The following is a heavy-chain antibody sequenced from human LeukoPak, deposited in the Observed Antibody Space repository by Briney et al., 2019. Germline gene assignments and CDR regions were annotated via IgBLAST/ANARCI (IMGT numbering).Heavy chain of an antibody. Sequence: SETLSLTCTVSGGSISGYYWSWIRQPPGKGLEWVGYIYYSGSTNYNPSLQSRVTISVDTSKNQFSLKLSSVTAADTAVYYCARHIGYSNGWYRHWYFDLWGRGTLVTVSS. CDR2: IYYSGST. D-gene: IGHD6-19*01. V-gene: IGHV4-59*08. J-gene: IGHJ2*01. CDR1: GGSISGYY. CDR3: ARHIGYSNGWYRHWYFDL.